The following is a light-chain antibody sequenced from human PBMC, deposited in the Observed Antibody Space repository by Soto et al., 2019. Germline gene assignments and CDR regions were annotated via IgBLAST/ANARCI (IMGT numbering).Light chain of an antibody. CDR2: NDT. J-gene: IGLJ3*02. Sequence: SYELTQSPSVSVAPGKTATITCGGNNIGDKLVHWYQQRPGQAPVLLIYNDTDRPSGIPERFSGSNSGDTATLTISRVDAGDEADYYCQVWDSRTDHPVFGGGTKLTVL. CDR1: NIGDKL. V-gene: IGLV3-21*03. CDR3: QVWDSRTDHPV.